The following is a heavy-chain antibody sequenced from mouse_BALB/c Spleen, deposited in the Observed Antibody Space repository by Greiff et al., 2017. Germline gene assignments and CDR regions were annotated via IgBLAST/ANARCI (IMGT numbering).Heavy chain of an antibody. CDR1: GYSFTDYI. Sequence: VQLQQTGPELVKPGASVKISCKASGYSFTDYIMLWVKQSHGKSLEWIGNINPYYGSTSYNLKFKGKATLTVDKSSSTAYMQLNSLTSEDSAVYYCALGGSMITTSFDYWGQGTTLTVSS. V-gene: IGHV1-39*01. D-gene: IGHD2-4*01. CDR3: ALGGSMITTSFDY. CDR2: INPYYGST. J-gene: IGHJ2*01.